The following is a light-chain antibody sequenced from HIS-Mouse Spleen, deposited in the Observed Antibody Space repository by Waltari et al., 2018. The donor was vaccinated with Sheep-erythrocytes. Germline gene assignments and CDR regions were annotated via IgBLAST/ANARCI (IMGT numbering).Light chain of an antibody. V-gene: IGLV2-23*01. Sequence: QSALTQPASVSGSPGQSITISCTGTSSDVGSYNLVSWYQQHPGKAPKLVIYEGSKRTSGVSNRCSGSKSGNTASLTISGLQAEDEADYYCCSYAGSSTWVFGGGTKLTVL. CDR3: CSYAGSSTWV. CDR1: SSDVGSYNL. J-gene: IGLJ3*02. CDR2: EGS.